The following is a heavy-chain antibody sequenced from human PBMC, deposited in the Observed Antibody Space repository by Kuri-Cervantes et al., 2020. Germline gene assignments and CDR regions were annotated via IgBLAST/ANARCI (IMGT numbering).Heavy chain of an antibody. CDR3: ARARWSSGYYYYPFEY. V-gene: IGHV1-18*01. CDR2: ISAYNGNT. D-gene: IGHD3-22*01. CDR1: GYTFTSYG. Sequence: ASVKVSCKASGYTFTSYGISWVRQAPGQGLEWMGWISAYNGNTNYAQKLQGRVTMTTDTSTSTAYMELRSLRSDDTAVYYCARARWSSGYYYYPFEYWGQGTLVTSPQ. J-gene: IGHJ4*02.